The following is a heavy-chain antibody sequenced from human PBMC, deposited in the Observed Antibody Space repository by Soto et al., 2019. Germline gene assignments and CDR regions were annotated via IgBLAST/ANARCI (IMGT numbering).Heavy chain of an antibody. CDR1: GFTFSNSW. CDR3: ARDRGYSTYDY. D-gene: IGHD5-18*01. Sequence: GGSLRLSCAASGFTFSNSWMNWVRQAPGKGLEWVAGIKEDGSEEYYVDYVKGRFTISRDNVENSLYLQMNSLRGEDTAVYFCARDRGYSTYDYWGLGTLVTVPS. J-gene: IGHJ4*02. CDR2: IKEDGSEE. V-gene: IGHV3-7*01.